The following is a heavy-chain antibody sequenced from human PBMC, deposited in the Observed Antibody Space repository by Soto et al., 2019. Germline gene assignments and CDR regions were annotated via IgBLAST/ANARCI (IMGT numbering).Heavy chain of an antibody. CDR2: IYYSGST. Sequence: PSETLSLTCTVSGCSISSYYWSWIRQPPGKGLEWIGYIYYSGSTNYNPSLKSRVTISVDTSKNQFSLKLSSVTAADTAVYYCARLKIAAAGMTYDYWGQGTLVTVSS. V-gene: IGHV4-59*08. J-gene: IGHJ4*02. CDR1: GCSISSYY. CDR3: ARLKIAAAGMTYDY. D-gene: IGHD6-13*01.